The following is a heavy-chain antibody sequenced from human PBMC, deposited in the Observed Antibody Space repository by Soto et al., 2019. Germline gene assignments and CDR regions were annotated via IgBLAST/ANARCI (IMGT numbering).Heavy chain of an antibody. J-gene: IGHJ4*02. Sequence: ASVKVSCKASGYTFTGYYMHWVRQAPGQGLEWMGWINPNSGGTNYAQKFQGRVTMTRDTSISTAYMELSRLRSDDTAVYYWARDFARFGVYWGQGTLVTVSS. CDR1: GYTFTGYY. CDR3: ARDFARFGVY. V-gene: IGHV1-2*02. CDR2: INPNSGGT. D-gene: IGHD3-10*01.